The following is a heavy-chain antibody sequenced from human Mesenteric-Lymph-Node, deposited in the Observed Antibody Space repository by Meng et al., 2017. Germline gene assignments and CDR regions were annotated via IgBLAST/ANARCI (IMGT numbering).Heavy chain of an antibody. CDR2: IYYSGST. J-gene: IGHJ4*02. V-gene: IGHV4-39*07. CDR1: GGSISSSSYY. D-gene: IGHD6-19*01. Sequence: SETLSLTCTVSGGSISSSSYYWGWIRQPPGKGLEWIGSIYYSGSTYYNPSLKSRVTISVDTSKSQFSLKLSSVTAADTAVYYCARGRGYSSGRDDYWGQGARVTVSS. CDR3: ARGRGYSSGRDDY.